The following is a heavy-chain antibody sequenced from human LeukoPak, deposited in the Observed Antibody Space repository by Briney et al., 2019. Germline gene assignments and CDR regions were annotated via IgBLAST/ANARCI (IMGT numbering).Heavy chain of an antibody. CDR2: ITSSSSNI. CDR3: VRAVEYYYDSSGYAVDY. J-gene: IGHJ4*02. V-gene: IGHV3-21*01. D-gene: IGHD3-22*01. Sequence: GGSLRLSCAASGFTFARYNMNWVRQAPGKGLEWVSSITSSSSNIYYADSVTGRFTISRDNAKNSLYLQMNSLRAEDTAVYYCVRAVEYYYDSSGYAVDYWGQGTLVTVSS. CDR1: GFTFARYN.